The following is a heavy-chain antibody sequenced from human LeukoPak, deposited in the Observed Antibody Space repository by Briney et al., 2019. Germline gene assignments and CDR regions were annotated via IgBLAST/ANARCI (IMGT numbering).Heavy chain of an antibody. CDR2: ISYDGSNK. J-gene: IGHJ4*02. CDR1: GFTFSSYG. D-gene: IGHD2-15*01. V-gene: IGHV3-30*18. CDR3: AKDLSADI. Sequence: GRSLRLSCAGSGFTFSSYGMHWVRQAPGKGLEWVAVISYDGSNKYYADSVKGRFTISRDNSKNTLYLQMNSLRAEDTAVYYCAKDLSADIWGQGTLVTVSS.